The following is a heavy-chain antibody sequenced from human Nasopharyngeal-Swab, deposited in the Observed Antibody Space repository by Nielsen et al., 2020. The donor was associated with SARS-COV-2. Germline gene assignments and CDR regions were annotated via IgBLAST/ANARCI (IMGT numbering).Heavy chain of an antibody. CDR2: INTNTGNP. Sequence: ASVKVSCKASGYTFTSYAMNWVRQAPGLGLEWMGWINTNTGNPTYAQGFTGRFVFSLDTSVSTAYLQISSLKAEDTAVYYCARDIVPGSWELLLPDAFDIWGQGTMVTVSS. D-gene: IGHD1-26*01. V-gene: IGHV7-4-1*02. CDR1: GYTFTSYA. J-gene: IGHJ3*02. CDR3: ARDIVPGSWELLLPDAFDI.